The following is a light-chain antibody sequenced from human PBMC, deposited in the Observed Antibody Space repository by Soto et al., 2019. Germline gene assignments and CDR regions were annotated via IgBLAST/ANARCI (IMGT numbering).Light chain of an antibody. J-gene: IGKJ1*01. CDR2: GAS. Sequence: EIVMTQSPATLSASPGERVTLSCRASQSVSVNLAWYQQNFVQAPRLLIYGASTRATGIPARFSGSGSGTEVTITISSLQSEDFAVYDCEHCNNWPPWTFGQGTKVEIK. CDR3: EHCNNWPPWT. V-gene: IGKV3-15*01. CDR1: QSVSVN.